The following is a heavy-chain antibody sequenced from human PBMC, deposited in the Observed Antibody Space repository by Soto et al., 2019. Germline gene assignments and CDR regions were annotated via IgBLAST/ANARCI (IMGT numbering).Heavy chain of an antibody. CDR2: IYYSGST. CDR3: ARVSADHYYYYGMDV. V-gene: IGHV4-59*01. Sequence: SETLSLTCTVSGGSISSYYWSWIRQPPGKGLEWIGYIYYSGSTNYNSSLKSRVTISVDTSNKQFSLKLSSVTAADTAVYYCARVSADHYYYYGMDVWGQGTTVTVSS. CDR1: GGSISSYY. J-gene: IGHJ6*02.